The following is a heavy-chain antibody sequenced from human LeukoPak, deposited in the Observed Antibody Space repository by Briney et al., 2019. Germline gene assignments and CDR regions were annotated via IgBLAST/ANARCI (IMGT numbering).Heavy chain of an antibody. CDR1: GDSVSRNSAA. D-gene: IGHD1-26*01. J-gene: IGHJ6*03. Sequence: QTLSLTCAISGDSVSRNSAAWNWIRQSPSRGLGWMGRTYYRSKWYNDYAVSVKSRITINPDTSKNQFSLQLNSVTPEDTAVYYCARGLPGGGSAYATNYYYYMDVWGKGTTVTVSS. CDR2: TYYRSKWYN. V-gene: IGHV6-1*01. CDR3: ARGLPGGGSAYATNYYYYMDV.